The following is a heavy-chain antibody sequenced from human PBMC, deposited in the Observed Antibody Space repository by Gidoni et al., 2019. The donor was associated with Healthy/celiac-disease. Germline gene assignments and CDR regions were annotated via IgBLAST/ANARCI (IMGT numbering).Heavy chain of an antibody. J-gene: IGHJ3*02. CDR1: AGSLSGNY. V-gene: IGHV4-34*01. CDR3: ARVRRIQLWLRSGAHAFDI. CDR2: INHRGIL. Sequence: QVKPQQWGAGLLKPSGTRYLTCAGHAGSLSGNYWSWIHQPPGKGLEWIGEINHRGILNYNPSLKSRVTISVATSKNQFALKLSSVTAADTAVYYCARVRRIQLWLRSGAHAFDIWGQGTMVTVSS. D-gene: IGHD5-18*01.